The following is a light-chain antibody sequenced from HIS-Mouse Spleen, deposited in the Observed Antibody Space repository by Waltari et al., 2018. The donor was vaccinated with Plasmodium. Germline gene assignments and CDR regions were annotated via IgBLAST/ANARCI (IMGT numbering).Light chain of an antibody. Sequence: DNEQTHTPSTLSASVGDRVPIPYRASQSISSYLNWYQQKPGKAPKLLIYAASSLQSGVPSRFSGSGSGTDFTLTISSQQPEDFATYYCQQSYSTWTFGQGTKVEIK. V-gene: IGKV1-39*01. CDR2: AAS. CDR3: QQSYSTWT. J-gene: IGKJ1*01. CDR1: QSISSY.